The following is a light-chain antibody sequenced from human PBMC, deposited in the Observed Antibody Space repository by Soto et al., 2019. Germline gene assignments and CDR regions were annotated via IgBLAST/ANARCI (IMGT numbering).Light chain of an antibody. J-gene: IGKJ1*01. CDR3: QRYHRWRT. CDR2: GAS. CDR1: QSFNSIY. Sequence: EIVLSQSPGTLSLSPGERATLSCRASQSFNSIYLAWYQQKPGQAPRLLIYGASSRATGIPARFSGSDSGTESIPTISILHSEFFAFYYCQRYHRWRTFGQGTKVDIK. V-gene: IGKV3-20*01.